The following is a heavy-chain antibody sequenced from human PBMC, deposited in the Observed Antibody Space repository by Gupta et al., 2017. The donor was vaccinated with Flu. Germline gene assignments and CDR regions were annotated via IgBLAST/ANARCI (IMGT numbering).Heavy chain of an antibody. CDR2: VHSHWTN. CDR3: ARRGTYFFDF. Sequence: QMQLQESGPRLVKPSQTLSLTCTASGGSLNVYSYFWSWIRQHPGKGLEWIGYVHSHWTNYYHPSLRGRLVMSLDTSKNEFSLEVTSVTAADTATYYWARRGTYFFDFWGQGALVTVSS. V-gene: IGHV4-31*03. CDR1: GGSLNVYSYF. J-gene: IGHJ4*02.